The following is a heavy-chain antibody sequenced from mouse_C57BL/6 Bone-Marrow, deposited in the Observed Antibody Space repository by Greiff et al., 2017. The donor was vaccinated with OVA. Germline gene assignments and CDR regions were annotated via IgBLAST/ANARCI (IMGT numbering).Heavy chain of an antibody. CDR1: GFTFSDYY. D-gene: IGHD4-1*01. CDR3: ARETGYYFDY. J-gene: IGHJ2*01. CDR2: INYDGSST. V-gene: IGHV5-16*01. Sequence: EVKLMESEGGLVQPGSSMKLSCTASGFTFSDYYMAWVRQVPEKGLEWVANINYDGSSTYYLDSLKSRFIISRDNAKNLLYLQMSSLKSEDTATYYCARETGYYFDYWGQGTTLTVSS.